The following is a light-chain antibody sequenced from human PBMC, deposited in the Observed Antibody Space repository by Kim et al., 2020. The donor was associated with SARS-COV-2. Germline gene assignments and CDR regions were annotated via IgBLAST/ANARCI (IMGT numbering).Light chain of an antibody. CDR1: SLRSDY. V-gene: IGLV3-19*01. Sequence: RMTCQGASLRSDYASWYQQIPGQATVLVIYGNINRPSGIPDRFSGSSSGNTASLTIAGAQAEEEADYYCKSRYRSGILHVVFGGGTQLTVL. CDR3: KSRYRSGILHVV. J-gene: IGLJ2*01. CDR2: GNI.